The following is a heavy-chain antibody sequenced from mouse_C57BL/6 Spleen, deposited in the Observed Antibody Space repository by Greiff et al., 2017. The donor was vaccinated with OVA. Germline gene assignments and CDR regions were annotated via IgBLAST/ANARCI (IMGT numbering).Heavy chain of an antibody. D-gene: IGHD2-5*01. CDR1: GYTFTSYW. V-gene: IGHV1-50*01. J-gene: IGHJ1*03. CDR2: IDPSDSYT. CDR3: ARTYYSNYGYFDV. Sequence: QVQLQQPGAELVKPGASVKLSCKASGYTFTSYWMQWVKQRPGQGLEWIGEIDPSDSYTNYNQKFKGKATLTVDKSSSTAYMQLSSLTSEDSAVYYCARTYYSNYGYFDVWGTGTTVTVSS.